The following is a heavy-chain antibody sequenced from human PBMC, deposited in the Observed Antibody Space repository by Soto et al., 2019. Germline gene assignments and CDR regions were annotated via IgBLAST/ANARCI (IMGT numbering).Heavy chain of an antibody. Sequence: GGSLRLSCAASGFTVSSNYMSWVRQAPGKGLEWVSVIYSGGSTYYADSVKGRFTISRHNSKNTLYLQMNSLRAEDTAVYYCASHEWLVSQVGAFDIWGQGTMVTVSS. V-gene: IGHV3-53*04. CDR1: GFTVSSNY. CDR3: ASHEWLVSQVGAFDI. D-gene: IGHD6-19*01. CDR2: IYSGGST. J-gene: IGHJ3*02.